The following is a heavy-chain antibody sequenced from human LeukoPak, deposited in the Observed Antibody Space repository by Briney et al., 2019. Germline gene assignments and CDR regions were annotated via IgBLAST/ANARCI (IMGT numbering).Heavy chain of an antibody. Sequence: PGGSLRLSCAASGFTFSSYAMHWVRQAPGEGLEWVSVISYDGSNKYYADSVKGRFTISRDNSKNTLYLQMNRLRAEDTAVYYCARAGDFWSGANYYYYYGMDVWGQGTTVTVSS. CDR1: GFTFSSYA. V-gene: IGHV3-30-3*01. CDR2: ISYDGSNK. D-gene: IGHD3-3*01. CDR3: ARAGDFWSGANYYYYYGMDV. J-gene: IGHJ6*02.